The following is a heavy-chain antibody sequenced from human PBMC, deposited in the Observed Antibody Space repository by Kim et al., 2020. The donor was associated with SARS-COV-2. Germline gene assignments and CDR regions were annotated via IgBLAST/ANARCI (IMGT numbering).Heavy chain of an antibody. V-gene: IGHV3-53*01. D-gene: IGHD3-10*01. CDR3: ARGSGNTYFNRGSYFYFDH. CDR1: GFSVTDNY. CDR2: IFTGGGP. J-gene: IGHJ4*02. Sequence: GGSLRLSCAASGFSVTDNYMAWVRQTPQKGLEWVSTIFTGGGPYYADSVKGRVTISRDDFANTAFLQIHVLRADDTALYFCARGSGNTYFNRGSYFYFDHWGQGPLLTASS.